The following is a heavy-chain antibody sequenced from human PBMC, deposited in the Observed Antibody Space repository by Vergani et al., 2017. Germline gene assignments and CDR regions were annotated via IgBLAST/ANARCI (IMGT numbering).Heavy chain of an antibody. CDR3: AKVGTSRGDYTFKVPFDY. J-gene: IGHJ4*02. CDR1: GFTFSSYA. Sequence: EVQLLESGGGLVQPGGSLRLSCAASGFTFSSYAMSWVRQAPGKGLEWVSGISGSGDSTYYADSVKGRFTISRDNSKNTLYLQMNSLRAEDTAVYHCAKVGTSRGDYTFKVPFDYWGQGTLVTVSS. V-gene: IGHV3-23*01. D-gene: IGHD4-17*01. CDR2: ISGSGDST.